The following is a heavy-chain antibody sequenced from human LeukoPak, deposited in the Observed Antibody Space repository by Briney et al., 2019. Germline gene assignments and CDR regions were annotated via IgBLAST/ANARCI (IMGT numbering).Heavy chain of an antibody. Sequence: PGGSLRLSCVSSGFIFNNYWMTWVRQAPGKGLEWVGKIKEDGTAKYYVDFVSGRFALSSDNTKNSLYLQMHNLRAEDTAVYYCARRLAALGAHHPWGWGLGIDSRGQGTRVTVSS. J-gene: IGHJ4*02. V-gene: IGHV3-7*03. D-gene: IGHD3-16*01. CDR2: IKEDGTAK. CDR3: ARRLAALGAHHPWGWGLGIDS. CDR1: GFIFNNYW.